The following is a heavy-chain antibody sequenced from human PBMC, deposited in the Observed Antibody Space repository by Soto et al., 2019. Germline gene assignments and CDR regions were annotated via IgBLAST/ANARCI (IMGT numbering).Heavy chain of an antibody. CDR1: GFTFSSYS. Sequence: GGSLRLSCAASGFTFSSYSMNWVRQAPGKGLEWVSYIAPSSDTIYYADSVKGRFTISRDNGKNSLYLQMNSLRDEDTAVYYCARDIGSGWYYFDYWGQGNMVTVSS. V-gene: IGHV3-48*02. J-gene: IGHJ4*02. D-gene: IGHD6-19*01. CDR2: IAPSSDTI. CDR3: ARDIGSGWYYFDY.